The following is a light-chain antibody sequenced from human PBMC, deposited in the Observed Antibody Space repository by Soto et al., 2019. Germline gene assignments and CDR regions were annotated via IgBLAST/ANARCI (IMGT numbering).Light chain of an antibody. CDR1: QSVSSN. CDR2: DAS. Sequence: EIVMTQSPATLSVSPGEIASLSCRASQSVSSNLAWHQQKPGQAPRILMYDASTRATGISARFSGSGSGTEFTLTISSLQSEDFAVYYCQHRHNWPLTFGGGTKVDIK. V-gene: IGKV3-15*01. J-gene: IGKJ4*01. CDR3: QHRHNWPLT.